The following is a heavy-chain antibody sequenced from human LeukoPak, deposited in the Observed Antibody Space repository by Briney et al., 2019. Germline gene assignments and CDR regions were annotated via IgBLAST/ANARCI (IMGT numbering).Heavy chain of an antibody. J-gene: IGHJ4*02. Sequence: SVNVSCKASGGSFTSSVISWVRQAPGQGLEWMGAIIPFYGSTNYARKFQGRLTITVDESTNTVSMDLSSLRCDDTAIYYCASLGYQMSEFDSWGPGTLITVSS. CDR2: IIPFYGST. CDR3: ASLGYQMSEFDS. CDR1: GGSFTSSV. D-gene: IGHD6-25*01. V-gene: IGHV1-69*01.